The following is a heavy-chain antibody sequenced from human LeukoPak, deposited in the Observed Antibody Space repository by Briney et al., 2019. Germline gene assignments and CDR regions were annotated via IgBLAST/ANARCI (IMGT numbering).Heavy chain of an antibody. CDR2: ISGSGVST. CDR3: ARGGGLDV. D-gene: IGHD3-16*01. J-gene: IGHJ6*02. V-gene: IGHV3-23*01. CDR1: GFTFSSYA. Sequence: GGSLRLSCVASGFTFSSYAMAWVRQASGKGLAWVSTISGSGVSTYYADSVKGRFTISRDNAKNSLYLQMSNLRAEDTAVYFCARGGGLDVWGQGATVTVSS.